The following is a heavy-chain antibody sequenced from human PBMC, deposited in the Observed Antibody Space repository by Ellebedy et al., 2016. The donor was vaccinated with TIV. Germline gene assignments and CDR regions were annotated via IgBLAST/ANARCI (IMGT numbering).Heavy chain of an antibody. V-gene: IGHV4-59*08. CDR3: AGLGIGTNFHFTYFDP. CDR1: GGSITNYY. Sequence: MPSETLSLTCTVSGGSITNYYWSWIRQSPGKGLEWIGYSFHTGSSNYNPSLKSRVIIYIDTSKKQVSLRLSSVTAADTAVYYCAGLGIGTNFHFTYFDPWGQGTLVTVSS. J-gene: IGHJ5*02. D-gene: IGHD4/OR15-4a*01. CDR2: SFHTGSS.